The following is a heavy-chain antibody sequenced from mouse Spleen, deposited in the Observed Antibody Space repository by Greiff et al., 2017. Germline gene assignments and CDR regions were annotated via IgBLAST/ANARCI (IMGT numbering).Heavy chain of an antibody. V-gene: IGHV14-3*02. D-gene: IGHD1-1*01. Sequence: VQLQQSGAELVKPGASVKLSCTASGFNIKDTYMHWVKQRPEQGLEWIGRIDPANGNTKYDPKFQGKATITADTSSNTAYLQLSSLTSEDTAVYYCATFMTKDYFDYWGQGTTLTVSS. CDR1: GFNIKDTY. CDR3: ATFMTKDYFDY. J-gene: IGHJ2*01. CDR2: IDPANGNT.